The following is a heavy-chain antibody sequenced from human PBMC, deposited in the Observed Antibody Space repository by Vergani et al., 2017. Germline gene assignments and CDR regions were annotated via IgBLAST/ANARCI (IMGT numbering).Heavy chain of an antibody. D-gene: IGHD6-13*01. J-gene: IGHJ5*02. CDR2: ISGSGGST. Sequence: EVQLLESGGGLVQPGGSLRLSCAASGFTFSSYAMSWVRQAPGKGLEWVSAISGSGGSTYYADSVKGRFTISRDNSKNTLYLQMNSLRAEDTAVYYCAKDGAEIAAAGRRRYIWFYPWGEGTLVTVSS. V-gene: IGHV3-23*01. CDR3: AKDGAEIAAAGRRRYIWFYP. CDR1: GFTFSSYA.